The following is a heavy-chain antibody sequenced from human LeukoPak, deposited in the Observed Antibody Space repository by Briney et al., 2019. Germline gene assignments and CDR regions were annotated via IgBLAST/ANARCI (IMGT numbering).Heavy chain of an antibody. J-gene: IGHJ4*02. CDR2: ISWNSGSI. D-gene: IGHD3-9*01. V-gene: IGHV3-9*01. CDR3: AKAKYYDILTGYFDY. Sequence: PGGSLRLSCAASGFTFGDYAMHWVRQAPGKGLEWVSGISWNSGSIGYADSVKGRFTISRDNAKNSLYLQMNSLRAEDTALYYCAKAKYYDILTGYFDYWGQGTLVTVSS. CDR1: GFTFGDYA.